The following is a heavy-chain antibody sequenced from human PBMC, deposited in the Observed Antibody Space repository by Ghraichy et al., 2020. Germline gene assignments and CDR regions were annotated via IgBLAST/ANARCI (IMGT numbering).Heavy chain of an antibody. D-gene: IGHD2-8*02. Sequence: GGSLRLSCAASGFTFSNAWMSWVRQAPGKGLEWVGRIKSKTDGGTTDYAAPVKGRFTISRDDSKNTLYLQMNSLKTEDTAVYYCTAIPEYCTGGGCYLYYYGMDVWGQGTTVTVSS. CDR2: IKSKTDGGTT. CDR3: TAIPEYCTGGGCYLYYYGMDV. V-gene: IGHV3-15*01. CDR1: GFTFSNAW. J-gene: IGHJ6*02.